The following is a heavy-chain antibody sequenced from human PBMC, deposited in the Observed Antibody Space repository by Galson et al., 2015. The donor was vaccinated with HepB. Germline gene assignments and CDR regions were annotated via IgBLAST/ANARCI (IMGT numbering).Heavy chain of an antibody. CDR2: IHPVDSQT. D-gene: IGHD3-10*01. V-gene: IGHV5-51*01. Sequence: QSGAEVKKPGESLKISCKTSGYYFSSYWIGWVRQMPGRGMEWVGNIHPVDSQTRYSPSFQGQVTISADTSINTAYLQWTSLKASDTGMYFCARRTGSYQSYYMDVWGKGTTVTVSS. J-gene: IGHJ6*03. CDR3: ARRTGSYQSYYMDV. CDR1: GYYFSSYW.